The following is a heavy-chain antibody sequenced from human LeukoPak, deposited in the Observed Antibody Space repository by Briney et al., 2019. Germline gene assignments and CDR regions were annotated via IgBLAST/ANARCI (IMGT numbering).Heavy chain of an antibody. CDR1: GYTLTELS. V-gene: IGHV1-24*01. CDR3: AREGSIKLWSREFDP. CDR2: FDPEDGET. D-gene: IGHD2-21*01. J-gene: IGHJ5*02. Sequence: GASVKVSCKVSGYTLTELSMHWVRQAPGKGLEWMGGFDPEDGETIYAQKFQGRITMTTDTSTSTAYMELRSLRSDDTAVYYCAREGSIKLWSREFDPWGQGTLVTVSS.